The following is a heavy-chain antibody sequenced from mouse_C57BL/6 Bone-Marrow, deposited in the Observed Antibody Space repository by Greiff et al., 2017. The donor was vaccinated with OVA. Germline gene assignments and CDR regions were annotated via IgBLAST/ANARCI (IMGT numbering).Heavy chain of an antibody. D-gene: IGHD2-4*01. CDR1: GFSLTSYG. CDR3: AKTPIYYDYDRVYAMDY. Sequence: QVQLQQSGPGLVQPSQSLSITCTVSGFSLTSYGVHWVRQSPGKGLEWLGVIWRGGSTDYNAAFMSRLSITKDNSKSQVFFKMNSLQADDTAIYYCAKTPIYYDYDRVYAMDYWGQGTSVTVSS. J-gene: IGHJ4*01. CDR2: IWRGGST. V-gene: IGHV2-5*01.